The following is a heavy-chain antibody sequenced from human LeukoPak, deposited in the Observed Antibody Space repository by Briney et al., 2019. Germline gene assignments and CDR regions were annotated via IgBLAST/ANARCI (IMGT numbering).Heavy chain of an antibody. D-gene: IGHD4-11*01. Sequence: GESLKISCKGSGYSFTSYWIGWVRQMPGKGLEWMGIIYPGDSDTRYSPSFQGQVTISAANSITTAYLQWSSLKASDTAIYYCARAPTSLSNPYYFDSWGQGTLVAVSS. J-gene: IGHJ4*02. CDR2: IYPGDSDT. CDR3: ARAPTSLSNPYYFDS. V-gene: IGHV5-51*01. CDR1: GYSFTSYW.